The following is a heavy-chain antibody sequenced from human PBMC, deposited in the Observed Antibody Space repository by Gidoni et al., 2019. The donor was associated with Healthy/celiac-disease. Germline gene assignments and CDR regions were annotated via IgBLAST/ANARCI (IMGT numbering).Heavy chain of an antibody. CDR1: GYPFTSYY. CDR3: ARLGYSSGWYYYGMDV. V-gene: IGHV1-46*01. Sequence: QVQLVQSGAEVKRPGDSVKVSCKPSGYPFTSYYMHWVRQAPGQGLEWMGIINPSGGSTSYAQKFQGIVTMTRDTSTSTVYMELSSLRSEDTAVYYCARLGYSSGWYYYGMDVWGQGTTVTVSS. J-gene: IGHJ6*02. CDR2: INPSGGST. D-gene: IGHD6-19*01.